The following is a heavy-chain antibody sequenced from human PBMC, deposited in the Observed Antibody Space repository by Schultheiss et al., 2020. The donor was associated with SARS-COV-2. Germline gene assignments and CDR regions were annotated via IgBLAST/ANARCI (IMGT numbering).Heavy chain of an antibody. CDR1: GGSISSYY. CDR2: IYYSGST. Sequence: SQTLSLTCTVSGGSISSYYWSWIRQPPGKGLEWIGYIYYSGSTNYNPSLKSRVTISVDTSKNQFSLKLSSVTAADTAVYYCASLARYSSSWYFDYWGQGTLVTVSS. D-gene: IGHD6-6*01. CDR3: ASLARYSSSWYFDY. V-gene: IGHV4-59*01. J-gene: IGHJ4*02.